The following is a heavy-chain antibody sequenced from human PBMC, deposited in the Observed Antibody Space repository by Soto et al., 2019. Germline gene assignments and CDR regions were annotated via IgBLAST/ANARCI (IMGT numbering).Heavy chain of an antibody. CDR2: ISAYNGNT. D-gene: IGHD2-2*01. CDR3: ARDLGWGAMADYGMDA. V-gene: IGHV1-18*04. CDR1: GYTITSYG. J-gene: IGHJ6*02. Sequence: VQVSCKSSGYTITSYGIGWGRQAPGQGLEWMGWISAYNGNTNYAQKLQGRVTMTTDTSTSTAYMELRSLRSDDTAVYYCARDLGWGAMADYGMDAWSQGATLPIS.